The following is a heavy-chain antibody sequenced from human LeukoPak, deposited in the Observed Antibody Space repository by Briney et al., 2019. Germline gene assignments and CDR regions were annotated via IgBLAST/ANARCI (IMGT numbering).Heavy chain of an antibody. D-gene: IGHD4-11*01. J-gene: IGHJ3*02. Sequence: SETLSLTCTVSGGSISSYYWSWIRQPPGKGLEWIGYIYTSGSTNYNPSLKSRVTISVDTSKNQSSLKLSSVTAADTAVYYCARLSSNYGDAFDIWGQGTMVTVSS. CDR2: IYTSGST. CDR3: ARLSSNYGDAFDI. CDR1: GGSISSYY. V-gene: IGHV4-4*09.